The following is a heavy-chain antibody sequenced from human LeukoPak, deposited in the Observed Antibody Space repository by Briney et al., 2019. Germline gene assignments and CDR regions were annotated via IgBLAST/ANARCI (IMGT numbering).Heavy chain of an antibody. CDR3: ARGPPSSSSSWLLDC. CDR2: IYSSVGT. J-gene: IGHJ4*02. Sequence: AETLSLICCVSNGSISTYYWSWFRRPPGEGLQWSAGIYSSVGTNNTPSVKSPDTISVCTSKNPFSPQLSSVTAANTAVYYCARGPPSSSSSWLLDCWGQGTLVTVSS. D-gene: IGHD6-13*01. CDR1: NGSISTYY. V-gene: IGHV4-59*01.